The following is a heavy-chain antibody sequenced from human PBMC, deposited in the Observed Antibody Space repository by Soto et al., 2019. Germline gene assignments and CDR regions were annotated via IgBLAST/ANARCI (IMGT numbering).Heavy chain of an antibody. J-gene: IGHJ6*03. V-gene: IGHV3-33*01. CDR2: IWYDGSNK. CDR3: ARDQEAVTTYRYSMDV. D-gene: IGHD4-17*01. CDR1: GFTFSRYG. Sequence: VQLVESGGGVVQPGRSLRLSRAASGFTFSRYGMHWDRQAPGKGLEWVAVIWYDGSNKYYADAVKGRFTISRDNSKNTLYLQMNSLRAEDTAVYYCARDQEAVTTYRYSMDVWGKGTTVTVSS.